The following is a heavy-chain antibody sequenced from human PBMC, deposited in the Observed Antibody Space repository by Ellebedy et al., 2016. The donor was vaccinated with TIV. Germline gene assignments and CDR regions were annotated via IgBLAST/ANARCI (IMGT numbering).Heavy chain of an antibody. Sequence: MPSETLSLTCAVYGGSFSGYYWSWIRQPPGKGLEWIGEINHSGSTNYNPSLKSRVTISVDTSKNQFSLKLSSVTAADTAVYYCARGRAYCSGGSCGYYYYYGMDVWGQGTTVTVSS. D-gene: IGHD2-15*01. CDR2: INHSGST. CDR1: GGSFSGYY. V-gene: IGHV4-34*01. J-gene: IGHJ6*02. CDR3: ARGRAYCSGGSCGYYYYYGMDV.